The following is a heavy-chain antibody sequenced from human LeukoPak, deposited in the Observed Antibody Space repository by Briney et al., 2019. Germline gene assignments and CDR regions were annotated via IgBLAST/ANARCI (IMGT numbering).Heavy chain of an antibody. V-gene: IGHV4-38-2*02. CDR1: GYSISSGYY. D-gene: IGHD6-6*01. CDR2: IYHSGST. Sequence: PTETLSLTCTVSGYSISSGYYWGWIRQPPGKGLEWIGSIYHSGSTYYNPSLKSRVTISVDTSKNQFSLKLSSVTAADTAVYYCASYSSSSGSNYYYYMDVWGKRTTVTVSS. CDR3: ASYSSSSGSNYYYYMDV. J-gene: IGHJ6*03.